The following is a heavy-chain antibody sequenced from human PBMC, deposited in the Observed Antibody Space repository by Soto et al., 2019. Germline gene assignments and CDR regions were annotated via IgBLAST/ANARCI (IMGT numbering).Heavy chain of an antibody. CDR2: IYYSGSN. CDR1: GGSISRGDYY. J-gene: IGHJ4*02. V-gene: IGHV4-30-4*01. D-gene: IGHD2-2*01. CDR3: ARGINKYDY. Sequence: SETLSLTCTVSGGSISRGDYYWTWIRQPPGEGLEWIGYIYYSGSNYYNPSLKRRVTISVDTSKNQFSLKLSSVTAADTAVYYCARGINKYDYWGQGTLVTVSS.